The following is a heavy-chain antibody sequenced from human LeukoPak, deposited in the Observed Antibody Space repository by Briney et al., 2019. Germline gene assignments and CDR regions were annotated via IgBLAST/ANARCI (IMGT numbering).Heavy chain of an antibody. CDR1: GGSVTAYY. CDR3: TRSLGVVIHGGMDV. CDR2: VYFTGRNTNTGST. V-gene: IGHV4-59*02. Sequence: SETLSLTCTVSGGSVTAYYWSWIRQSPGKGLEWIGYVYFTGRNTNTGSTIYNPSLKSRVTISLHTSKSQFSLKLSSVTAADTAVYYCTRSLGVVIHGGMDVWGQGTTVTVSS. D-gene: IGHD3-3*01. J-gene: IGHJ6*02.